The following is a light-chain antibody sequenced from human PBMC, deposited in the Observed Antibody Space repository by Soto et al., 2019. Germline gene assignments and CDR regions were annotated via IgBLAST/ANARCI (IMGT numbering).Light chain of an antibody. Sequence: DIVMTQSPLSLPVTPGEPASISCRSSQSLLHSNGYNYLDWYLQKPGQSPQLLIYLGSNRAFVLPDRFSGSGSGTDFTLKISRVEAEDVGVYYCMQALQSWTFGQGTKVQIK. CDR2: LGS. CDR1: QSLLHSNGYNY. J-gene: IGKJ1*01. CDR3: MQALQSWT. V-gene: IGKV2-28*01.